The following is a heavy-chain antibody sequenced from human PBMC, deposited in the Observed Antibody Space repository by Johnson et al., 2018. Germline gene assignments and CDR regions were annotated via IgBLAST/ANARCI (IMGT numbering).Heavy chain of an antibody. D-gene: IGHD6-13*01. J-gene: IGHJ4*02. CDR2: IYTGGST. CDR1: GFTIGSNY. CDR3: ARDGGGAAAGLDY. Sequence: EVQLLESGGGLVQPGGSLRLSCAASGFTIGSNYMSWVRQAPGKGLEWVSVIYTGGSTNYADSVKGRFTISRDIPKNTLYLQMNSLTAEDTAVYYCARDGGGAAAGLDYWGQGTLVTVPS. V-gene: IGHV3-66*02.